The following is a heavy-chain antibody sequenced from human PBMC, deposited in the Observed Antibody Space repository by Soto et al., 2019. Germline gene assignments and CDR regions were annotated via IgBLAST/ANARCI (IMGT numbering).Heavy chain of an antibody. CDR2: VYWHDDL. J-gene: IGHJ5*02. CDR3: ARAYDWNYA. V-gene: IGHV2-5*01. CDR1: GFSLTTIVVG. D-gene: IGHD1-7*01. Sequence: XGPTLVNPTQTLTLTCTVSGFSLTTIVVGVGWIRQSPGKGLEWLASVYWHDDLRYNPSLKDRLTISRDTSKNQVVLTMTNMDPVDTATYYCARAYDWNYAWGQGILVTVSS.